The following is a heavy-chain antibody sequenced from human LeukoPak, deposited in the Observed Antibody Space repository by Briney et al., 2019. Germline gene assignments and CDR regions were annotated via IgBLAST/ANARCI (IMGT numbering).Heavy chain of an antibody. Sequence: TGGSLRLSWAASGFTFSNLWMSWVRQAPGKGLKWVANIKQDGSEKYYVDSVKGRFTISRDNAQNSLYLQMSSLRAEDTAIYYCATSTAAAGTDWGQGTLVTVSS. J-gene: IGHJ4*02. V-gene: IGHV3-7*03. D-gene: IGHD6-13*01. CDR1: GFTFSNLW. CDR3: ATSTAAAGTD. CDR2: IKQDGSEK.